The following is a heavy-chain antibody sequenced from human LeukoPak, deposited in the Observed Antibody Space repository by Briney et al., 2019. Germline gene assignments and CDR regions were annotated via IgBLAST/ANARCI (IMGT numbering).Heavy chain of an antibody. CDR1: AFTFRTYW. CDR2: INQGGSVQ. CDR3: ARVEYSGWNLEY. D-gene: IGHD5-12*01. V-gene: IGHV3-7*01. J-gene: IGHJ4*02. Sequence: PAGYLRFSSAASAFTFRTYWMSWVRQAPGKGLEWVANINQGGSVQSYMDSVKGRFTISRDDAKNSLYVQMNSLRDEDTAVYYCARVEYSGWNLEYWGQGTLVTVSS.